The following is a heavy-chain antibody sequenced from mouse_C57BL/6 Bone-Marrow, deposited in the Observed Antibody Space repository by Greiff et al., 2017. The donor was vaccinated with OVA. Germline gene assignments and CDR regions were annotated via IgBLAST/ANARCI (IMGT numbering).Heavy chain of an antibody. CDR3: ARRAYYYGSSYWYFDV. V-gene: IGHV1-63*01. J-gene: IGHJ1*03. Sequence: QVQLKESGAELVRPGTSLKMSCKASGYTFTNYWIGWAKQRPGHGLEWIGDIYPGGGYTNYNEKFKGKATLTADKSSSTAYMQFSSLTSEDSAIYYCARRAYYYGSSYWYFDVWGTGTTVTVSS. CDR1: GYTFTNYW. D-gene: IGHD1-1*01. CDR2: IYPGGGYT.